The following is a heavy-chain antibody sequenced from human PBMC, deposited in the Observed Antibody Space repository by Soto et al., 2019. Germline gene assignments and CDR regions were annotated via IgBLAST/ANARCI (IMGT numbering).Heavy chain of an antibody. CDR3: ASGSHFWSGNWFDP. V-gene: IGHV1-69*01. CDR1: GGTFSSYA. J-gene: IGHJ5*02. Sequence: SVKVSCKASGGTFSSYAISWVRQAPGQGLEWMGGIIPIFGTANYAQKFQGRVTITADESTSTAYMELSSLRSEDTAVYYCASGSHFWSGNWFDPWGQGTLVTVSS. D-gene: IGHD3-3*02. CDR2: IIPIFGTA.